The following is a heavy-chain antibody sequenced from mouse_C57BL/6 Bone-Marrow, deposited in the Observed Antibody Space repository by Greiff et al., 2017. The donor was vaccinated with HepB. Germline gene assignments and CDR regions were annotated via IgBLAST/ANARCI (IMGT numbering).Heavy chain of an antibody. CDR3: ARSSLWFAY. J-gene: IGHJ3*01. V-gene: IGHV1-61*01. D-gene: IGHD6-2*01. CDR1: GYTFTSYW. Sequence: QVQLQQSGAELVRPGSSVKLSCKASGYTFTSYWMDWVKQRPGQGLEWIGNIYPSDSETHYNQKFKDKATLTVYKSSSTAYMQLSSLTSDDSAVYYCARSSLWFAYWGQGTLVTVSA. CDR2: IYPSDSET.